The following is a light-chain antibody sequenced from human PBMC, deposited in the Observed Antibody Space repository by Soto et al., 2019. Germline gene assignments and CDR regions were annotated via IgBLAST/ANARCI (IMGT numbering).Light chain of an antibody. J-gene: IGKJ2*01. Sequence: EIVMTQSPATLSVSPGERATLSCRASQSVSRNLAWYQQRPGRAPRLLIYAASTRATDIPARFSGSGSGTEFTITISSLQSEDFAVYYCQQYNNWLLYTFGQGTKLEIK. CDR1: QSVSRN. V-gene: IGKV3-15*01. CDR3: QQYNNWLLYT. CDR2: AAS.